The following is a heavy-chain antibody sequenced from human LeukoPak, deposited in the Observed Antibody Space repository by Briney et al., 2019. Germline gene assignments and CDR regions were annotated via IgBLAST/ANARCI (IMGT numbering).Heavy chain of an antibody. D-gene: IGHD4-23*01. Sequence: SETLSLTCTVSGGSISSYYWSWIRQPPGKGLEWIGYIYYSGSTNYNPSLKSRVTISVDTSKNQFSLKLSSVTAADTAVYYCARGSPYGGNSDYWGQGTLVTVSS. V-gene: IGHV4-59*01. CDR3: ARGSPYGGNSDY. CDR2: IYYSGST. CDR1: GGSISSYY. J-gene: IGHJ4*02.